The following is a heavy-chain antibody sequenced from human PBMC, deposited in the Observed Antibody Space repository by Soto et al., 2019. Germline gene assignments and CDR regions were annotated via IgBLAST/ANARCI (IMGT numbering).Heavy chain of an antibody. Sequence: ASVKVSCKPSGYTLTNYAIHWVRQAAGQGLEWLGWIDPGSGDATYSQKFQGRITLSRDNSASTFYMDLSSLTSEDTSVYFCTRDLNGGNPFDYRGRRTPVTVSS. V-gene: IGHV1-3*01. CDR2: IDPGSGDA. J-gene: IGHJ4*02. CDR1: GYTLTNYA. D-gene: IGHD2-8*01. CDR3: TRDLNGGNPFDY.